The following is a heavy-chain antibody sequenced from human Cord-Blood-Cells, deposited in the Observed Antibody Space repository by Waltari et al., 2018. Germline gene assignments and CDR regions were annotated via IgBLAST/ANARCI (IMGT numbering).Heavy chain of an antibody. J-gene: IGHJ5*02. CDR1: GYTLTELS. V-gene: IGHV1-24*01. CDR2: FDPEEGET. CDR3: ATRIGPYSSSWYWFDP. D-gene: IGHD6-13*01. Sequence: QVQLVQSGAEVKKPGASVKVSCKVSGYTLTELSMYWVRQAPGKGLEWMGGFDPEEGETIYAKKFQGRVTMTEDTSTDTAYMELSSLRSEDTAVYYCATRIGPYSSSWYWFDPWGQGTLVTVSS.